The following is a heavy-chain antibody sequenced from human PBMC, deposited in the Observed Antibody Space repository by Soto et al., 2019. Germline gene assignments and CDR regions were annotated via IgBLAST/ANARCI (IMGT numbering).Heavy chain of an antibody. CDR1: GFTFSTYA. V-gene: IGHV3-23*01. D-gene: IGHD3-16*02. CDR3: AKASTYEYVWGSYRYYFDN. CDR2: ISGSGDRT. Sequence: GGSLRLSCAASGFTFSTYAMSWVRQAPGKGLEWVSGISGSGDRTHYADSVKGRFTISRDNFKNTLYLQMDSLRAEDTALYYCAKASTYEYVWGSYRYYFDNWGQGTLVTVSS. J-gene: IGHJ4*02.